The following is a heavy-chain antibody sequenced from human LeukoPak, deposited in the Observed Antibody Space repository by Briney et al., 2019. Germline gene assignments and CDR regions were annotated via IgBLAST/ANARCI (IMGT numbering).Heavy chain of an antibody. J-gene: IGHJ5*02. D-gene: IGHD3-3*01. CDR3: ARDGAYDFWSGSNWFDP. CDR1: GGSFSGYY. Sequence: SETLSLTCAVYGGSFSGYYWSWIRQPAGKGLEWIGRIYTSGSTNYNPSLKSRVTMSVDTSKNQFSLKLSSVTAADTAVYYCARDGAYDFWSGSNWFDPWGQGTLVTVSS. CDR2: IYTSGST. V-gene: IGHV4-4*07.